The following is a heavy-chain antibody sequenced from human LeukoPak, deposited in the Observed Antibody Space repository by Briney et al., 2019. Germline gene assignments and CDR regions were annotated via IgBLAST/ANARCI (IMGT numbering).Heavy chain of an antibody. CDR2: IRSKANSYAT. D-gene: IGHD2-15*01. Sequence: GSLRLSCAASGFTLSGSAMHWVRQASGKGLEWVCRIRSKANSYATAYAASVKGRFTISRDDSKNTAYLQMNSLKTEDTAVYYCTRQHCSGGSCYPLHWGQGTLVTVSS. J-gene: IGHJ4*02. CDR1: GFTLSGSA. V-gene: IGHV3-73*01. CDR3: TRQHCSGGSCYPLH.